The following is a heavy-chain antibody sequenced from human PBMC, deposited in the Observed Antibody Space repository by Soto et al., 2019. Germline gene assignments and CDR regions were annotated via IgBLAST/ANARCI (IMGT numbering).Heavy chain of an antibody. J-gene: IGHJ3*02. D-gene: IGHD3-22*01. Sequence: GGSLRLSCAASAFTFSSYWMHWVRQAPGKGLVWVSRINSDGSSTSYADSAKGRFTISRDNAKNTLYLQMNSLRAEDTAVYYRARVGTKLNYYDSSGTPWDAFYIWGQGTMVTVSS. CDR3: ARVGTKLNYYDSSGTPWDAFYI. CDR1: AFTFSSYW. V-gene: IGHV3-74*01. CDR2: INSDGSST.